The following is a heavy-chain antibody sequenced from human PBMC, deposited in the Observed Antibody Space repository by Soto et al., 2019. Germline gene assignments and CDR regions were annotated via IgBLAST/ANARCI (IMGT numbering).Heavy chain of an antibody. CDR2: ISGSGGST. Sequence: GGSLRLSCAASEFTFSTHAMTWVRQAPGKGLEWVSSISGSGGSTYYADSVKGRFTISRDNSKNTLYLQMNSLRADDTAVYYCAKDQASGQGSFDSWGQGTLVTVSS. CDR3: AKDQASGQGSFDS. V-gene: IGHV3-23*01. J-gene: IGHJ4*02. CDR1: EFTFSTHA.